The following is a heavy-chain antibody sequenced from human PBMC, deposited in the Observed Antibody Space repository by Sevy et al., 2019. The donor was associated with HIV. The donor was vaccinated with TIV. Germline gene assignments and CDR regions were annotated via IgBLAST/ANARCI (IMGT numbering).Heavy chain of an antibody. J-gene: IGHJ1*01. CDR2: IYTSAST. V-gene: IGHV4-61*02. CDR1: GGSISSGSYY. CDR3: ARDGGNCYDSSGYYSRFQH. D-gene: IGHD3-22*01. Sequence: SETLSLTCTVSGGSISSGSYYWSWIRQPAGKGLEWIGRIYTSASTNYNPSLKRRVTMSVDTSKNQFSLKLSSVTAADTAVYYCARDGGNCYDSSGYYSRFQHGGQGTLVTVSS.